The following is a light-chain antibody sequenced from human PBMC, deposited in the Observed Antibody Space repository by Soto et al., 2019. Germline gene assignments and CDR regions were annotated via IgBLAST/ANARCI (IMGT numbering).Light chain of an antibody. J-gene: IGKJ5*01. Sequence: EIVLTQSPATLSLSPGERATLSCRASQSVSTFLGWYQQKPGQAPRLLISDASNRATGIPARFSGSGSGTYSTLTISSLEPEDFAIYYCQQRSNWPPTFGQGTRLEIK. CDR1: QSVSTF. CDR3: QQRSNWPPT. V-gene: IGKV3-11*01. CDR2: DAS.